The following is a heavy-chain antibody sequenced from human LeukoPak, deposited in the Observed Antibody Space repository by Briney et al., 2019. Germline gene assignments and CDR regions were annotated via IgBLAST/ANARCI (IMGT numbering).Heavy chain of an antibody. D-gene: IGHD3-22*01. Sequence: GASVKVSCKASGYTFTSYAISWVRQAPGQGLEWMGGIIPIFGTANYAQKFQGRVTITADESTSTAYMELSSLRSEDTAVYYCASPNYYDSSGYGIPNDAFDIWGQGTMVTVSS. J-gene: IGHJ3*02. CDR1: GYTFTSYA. CDR2: IIPIFGTA. CDR3: ASPNYYDSSGYGIPNDAFDI. V-gene: IGHV1-69*13.